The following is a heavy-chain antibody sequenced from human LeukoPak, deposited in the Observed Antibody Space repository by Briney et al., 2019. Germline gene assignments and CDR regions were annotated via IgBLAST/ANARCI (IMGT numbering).Heavy chain of an antibody. J-gene: IGHJ4*02. CDR3: AREGRIAVAGTVAYYFDY. Sequence: GGSLRLSCAASGFTFSSYGMHWVRQAPDKGLEWVAVIWYDGSNKYYADSVKGRFTISRDNSKNTLYLQMNSLRAEDTAVYYCAREGRIAVAGTVAYYFDYWGQGTLVTVSS. V-gene: IGHV3-33*01. CDR1: GFTFSSYG. CDR2: IWYDGSNK. D-gene: IGHD6-19*01.